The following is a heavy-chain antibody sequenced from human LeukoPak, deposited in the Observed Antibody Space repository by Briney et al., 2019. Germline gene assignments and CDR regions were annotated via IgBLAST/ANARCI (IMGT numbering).Heavy chain of an antibody. Sequence: GGSLRLSCAASGFTFSSYWMSWVRQAPGKGPEWVANIKQDGSEKYYADSVKGRFTISRDNAKNSLYLQMNSLRAEDTAVYYCARGHLWWELLLDYWGQGTLVTVSS. CDR2: IKQDGSEK. D-gene: IGHD1-26*01. CDR3: ARGHLWWELLLDY. CDR1: GFTFSSYW. V-gene: IGHV3-7*01. J-gene: IGHJ4*02.